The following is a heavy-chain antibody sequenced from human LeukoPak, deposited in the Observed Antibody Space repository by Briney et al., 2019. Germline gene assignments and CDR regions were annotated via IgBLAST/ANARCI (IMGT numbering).Heavy chain of an antibody. CDR2: ISPYNGDT. CDR3: ARGPGFSNSLYYYYYYMDV. V-gene: IGHV1-18*01. J-gene: IGHJ6*03. Sequence: GASVKVSCKASGYTFTTYGISWVRQAPGQGLEWMGWISPYNGDTNYAQKLQGRVTMTTDTSTSTAYMELRSLRADDTAVYFCARGPGFSNSLYYYYYYMDVWAKGTAVTVSS. D-gene: IGHD4-11*01. CDR1: GYTFTTYG.